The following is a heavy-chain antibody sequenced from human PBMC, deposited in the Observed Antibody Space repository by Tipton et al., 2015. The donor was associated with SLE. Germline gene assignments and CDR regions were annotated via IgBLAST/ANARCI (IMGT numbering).Heavy chain of an antibody. J-gene: IGHJ6*03. Sequence: FLRLSCTASGFTLSFHVMHWVRQAPGKGLEYVSSISNDGKRIFYADSVNGRFTISRANSRNTLYLQLASLRSEDTAVYYCARDGQGDYYYYYMDVWGKGTTVTVSS. CDR2: ISNDGKRI. V-gene: IGHV3-64*02. D-gene: IGHD3-16*01. CDR1: GFTLSFHV. CDR3: ARDGQGDYYYYYMDV.